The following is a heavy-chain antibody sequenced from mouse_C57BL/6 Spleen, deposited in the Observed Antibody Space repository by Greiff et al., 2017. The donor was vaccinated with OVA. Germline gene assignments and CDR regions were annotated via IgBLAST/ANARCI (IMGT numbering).Heavy chain of an antibody. J-gene: IGHJ2*01. CDR3: ARQGTVDY. CDR1: GYTFTSYR. Sequence: VQLQQPGAELVKPGASVKLSCKASGYTFTSYRMQWVKQRPGQGLEWIGEIDPYDSYTNSNQKFKGKATLTVDTSSSTAYMQLSSLTSEDSAVYYCARQGTVDYWGQGTTLTVSS. D-gene: IGHD3-3*01. CDR2: IDPYDSYT. V-gene: IGHV1-50*01.